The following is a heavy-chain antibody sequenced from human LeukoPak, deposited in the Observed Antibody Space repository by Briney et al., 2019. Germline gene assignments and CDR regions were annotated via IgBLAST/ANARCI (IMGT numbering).Heavy chain of an antibody. CDR1: GFTFSSYG. CDR3: ARDGGGYCSGGSCYFPAPFGY. D-gene: IGHD2-15*01. J-gene: IGHJ4*02. Sequence: GGSLRLSCAASGFTFSSYGMHWVRQAPGKGLEWVAVIWCDGSNKYYADSVKGRFTISRDNSKNTVYLQMNSLRAEDTAVYYCARDGGGYCSGGSCYFPAPFGYWGQGTLVTVSS. V-gene: IGHV3-33*01. CDR2: IWCDGSNK.